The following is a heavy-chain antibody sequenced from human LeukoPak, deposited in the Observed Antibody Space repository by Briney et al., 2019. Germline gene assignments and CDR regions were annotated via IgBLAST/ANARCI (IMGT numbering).Heavy chain of an antibody. CDR2: ISSSSSYI. V-gene: IGHV3-21*01. CDR3: ARRWWSKQGNWFDP. D-gene: IGHD2-15*01. Sequence: PGGSLRLSCAASGFTFSSYSMNWVRQAPGKGLEWVSSISSSSSYIYYADSVKGRFTISRDNAKNSLYLQMNSLRAEDTAVYYCARRWWSKQGNWFDPWGQGTLVTVSS. J-gene: IGHJ5*02. CDR1: GFTFSSYS.